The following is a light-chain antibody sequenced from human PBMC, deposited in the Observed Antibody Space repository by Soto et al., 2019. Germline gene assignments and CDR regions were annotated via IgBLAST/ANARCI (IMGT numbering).Light chain of an antibody. CDR3: SSYTTSSTQV. V-gene: IGLV2-14*01. J-gene: IGLJ1*01. Sequence: QSALTQPASVSGSPGQSITISCTGTSSDIGGYKHVSWYQQHPGKAPKLMIYEVSNRPSGVSNRFSGSKSGNTASLTISGLQAEDEADYYCSSYTTSSTQVFGAGTK. CDR2: EVS. CDR1: SSDIGGYKH.